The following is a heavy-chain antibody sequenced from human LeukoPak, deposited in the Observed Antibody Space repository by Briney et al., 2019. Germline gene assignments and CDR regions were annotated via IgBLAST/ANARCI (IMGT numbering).Heavy chain of an antibody. Sequence: ASVKVSCKASGYTFTSYYMHWVRQAPGQGLEWMGIINPSGGSTSYAQKFQGRVTMTRDTSKNQFSLKLSSVTAADTAVYYCARHELSGYSLGPIDYWGQGTLVTVSS. J-gene: IGHJ4*02. CDR2: INPSGGST. V-gene: IGHV1-46*01. D-gene: IGHD3-3*01. CDR1: GYTFTSYY. CDR3: ARHELSGYSLGPIDY.